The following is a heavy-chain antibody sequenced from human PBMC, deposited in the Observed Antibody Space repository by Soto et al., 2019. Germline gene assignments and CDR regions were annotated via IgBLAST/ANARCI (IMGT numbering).Heavy chain of an antibody. D-gene: IGHD3-3*01. Sequence: PGESLKISCKGSGYSFTSYWIGWVRQMPGKGLEWMGIIYPGDSDTRYSPSFQGQVTISADKSISTAYLQWSSLKASDTAMYYCARAGRITIFGLAKLVDGMDVWGQGTTVIVSS. V-gene: IGHV5-51*01. CDR2: IYPGDSDT. CDR3: ARAGRITIFGLAKLVDGMDV. CDR1: GYSFTSYW. J-gene: IGHJ6*02.